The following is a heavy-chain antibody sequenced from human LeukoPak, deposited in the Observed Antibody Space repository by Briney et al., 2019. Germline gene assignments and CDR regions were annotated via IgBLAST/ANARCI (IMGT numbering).Heavy chain of an antibody. D-gene: IGHD2-2*01. J-gene: IGHJ2*01. CDR3: ARLVRPRVYWYFDL. V-gene: IGHV4-59*01. CDR2: IYYSGST. Sequence: SETLSLTCTVSGGSISSYYWSWIRQPPGKGLEWIGYIYYSGSTNYNPSLKSRVTISVDTSKNQFSLKLSSVTAADTAVYYRARLVRPRVYWYFDLWGRGTLVTVSS. CDR1: GGSISSYY.